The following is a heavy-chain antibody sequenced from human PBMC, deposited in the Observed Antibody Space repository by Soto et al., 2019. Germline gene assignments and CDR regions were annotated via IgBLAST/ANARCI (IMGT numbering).Heavy chain of an antibody. V-gene: IGHV2-70*11. CDR2: IDWDDDK. CDR3: ARLIAAAGNYYYYYMDV. D-gene: IGHD6-13*01. J-gene: IGHJ6*03. Sequence: SGPTLVNPTQTLTLTCTFSGFSLSTSGMCVSWIRQPPGKALEWLARIDWDDDKYYSTSLKTRLTISKDTSKNQVVLTMTNMDPVDTATYYCARLIAAAGNYYYYYMDVWGKGTTVTVSS. CDR1: GFSLSTSGMC.